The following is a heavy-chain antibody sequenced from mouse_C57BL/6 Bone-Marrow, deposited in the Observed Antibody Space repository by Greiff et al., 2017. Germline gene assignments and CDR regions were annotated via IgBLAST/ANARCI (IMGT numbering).Heavy chain of an antibody. CDR1: GFTFTDYY. D-gene: IGHD2-2*01. Sequence: EVKLVESGGGLVQPGASLRLSCAASGFTFTDYYMSWVRQPPGKAPEWLALIRNKANGYTTEYTASVKGRFTISRDTSQNILYLQMNTLRAEDSATYYCVKALVYDGYDEGYAMDYWGQGTSVTVSS. V-gene: IGHV7-4*01. CDR3: VKALVYDGYDEGYAMDY. J-gene: IGHJ4*01. CDR2: IRNKANGYTT.